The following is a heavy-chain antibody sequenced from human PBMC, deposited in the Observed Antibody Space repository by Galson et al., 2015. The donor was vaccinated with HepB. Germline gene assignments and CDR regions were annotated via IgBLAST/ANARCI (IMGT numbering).Heavy chain of an antibody. V-gene: IGHV4-34*01. J-gene: IGHJ4*02. D-gene: IGHD3-3*01. CDR3: ARGPGDFWTGVRNVWSRGGHYLDY. CDR2: INHSGST. CDR1: GGSFSGYY. Sequence: LSLTCAVYGGSFSGYYWSWIRQSPGKGLEWIGEINHSGSTNYNPSLKSRVTISVDTSKNQFSLKLTSVTAADTAIYYCARGPGDFWTGVRNVWSRGGHYLDYWGQGTLVTVSS.